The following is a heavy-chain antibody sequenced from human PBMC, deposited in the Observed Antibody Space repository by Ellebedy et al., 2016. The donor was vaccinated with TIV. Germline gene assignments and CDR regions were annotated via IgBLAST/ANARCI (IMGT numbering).Heavy chain of an antibody. CDR3: AREIVVVALDY. D-gene: IGHD2-15*01. CDR2: ISSSGSTI. V-gene: IGHV3-11*01. CDR1: GFTFSDYY. J-gene: IGHJ4*02. Sequence: GGSLRLSCAASGFTFSDYYMSWIRQAPGKGLEWVSYISSSGSTIYYADSVKGRFTISRDNAKNSLFLQMNSLRVEDTAVYYCAREIVVVALDYWGQGTLVTVSS.